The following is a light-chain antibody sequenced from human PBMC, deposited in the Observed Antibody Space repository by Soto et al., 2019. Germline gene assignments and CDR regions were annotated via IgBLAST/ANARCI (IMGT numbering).Light chain of an antibody. V-gene: IGKV3-15*01. CDR1: QSVSSN. Sequence: EIVMTQSPATLSVSLGERATLSCRASQSVSSNLAWYQQKPGQAPSLLIYAASNRATGVPARFSGSWSGTEFTLTIRSLKSEDFAVYYCQQYNNWITFGQGTRLEIK. CDR3: QQYNNWIT. J-gene: IGKJ5*01. CDR2: AAS.